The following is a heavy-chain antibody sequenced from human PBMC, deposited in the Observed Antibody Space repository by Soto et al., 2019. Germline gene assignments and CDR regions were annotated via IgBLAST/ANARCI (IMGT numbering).Heavy chain of an antibody. Sequence: PGGSLRLSCAASGFTFSTYTMNWVRQAPGKGLEWVSSISSSSSYIYYSDSVKGRFTISRDNTKNSLYLQMNSLRAEDTAVYYCARGYGTLEYWGQGTRVTVSS. CDR2: ISSSSSYI. D-gene: IGHD3-10*01. CDR3: ARGYGTLEY. V-gene: IGHV3-21*01. CDR1: GFTFSTYT. J-gene: IGHJ4*02.